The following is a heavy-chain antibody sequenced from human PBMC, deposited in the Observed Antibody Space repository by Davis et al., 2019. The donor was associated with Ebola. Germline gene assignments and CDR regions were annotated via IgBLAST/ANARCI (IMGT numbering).Heavy chain of an antibody. V-gene: IGHV3-21*01. CDR2: ISSSSSYI. CDR3: ARGLLRYFDRCAFDI. J-gene: IGHJ3*02. CDR1: GFTFSSYS. Sequence: PGGSLRLSCAASGFTFSSYSMNWVRQAPGKGLEWVSSISSSSSYIYYADSVKGRFTISRDNAKNSLYLQMNSLRAEDTAVYYCARGLLRYFDRCAFDIWGQGTMVTVSS. D-gene: IGHD3-9*01.